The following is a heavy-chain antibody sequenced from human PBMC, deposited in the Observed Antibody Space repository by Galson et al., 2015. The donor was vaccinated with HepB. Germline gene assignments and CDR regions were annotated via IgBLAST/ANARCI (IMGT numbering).Heavy chain of an antibody. CDR1: GYTFTSYY. CDR3: ARARIESSSRYTQYHYYYGMDV. J-gene: IGHJ6*02. CDR2: INLSESST. V-gene: IGHV1-46*01. D-gene: IGHD6-13*01. Sequence: SVKVSCKASGYTFTSYYIHWVRQAPGQGPEWMGIINLSESSTSYAQKFQGRVTMTWDTSTSTVYMEVSSLRSEDTAVYYCARARIESSSRYTQYHYYYGMDVWGQGTTVTVSS.